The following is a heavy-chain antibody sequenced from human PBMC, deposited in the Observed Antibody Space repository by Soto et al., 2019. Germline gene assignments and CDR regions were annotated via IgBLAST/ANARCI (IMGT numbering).Heavy chain of an antibody. CDR1: GGSIDSSTYY. Sequence: SETLSLTCTVSGGSIDSSTYYWGWFRQPPGKGLEWIGSIFYNGNTFYNPSLKSRITISVDTSKNQFSLKLSSVTAADTAVYYCARHSTGYYYSWFDPCGQGTLVT. CDR3: ARHSTGYYYSWFDP. V-gene: IGHV4-39*01. CDR2: IFYNGNT. J-gene: IGHJ5*02. D-gene: IGHD3-22*01.